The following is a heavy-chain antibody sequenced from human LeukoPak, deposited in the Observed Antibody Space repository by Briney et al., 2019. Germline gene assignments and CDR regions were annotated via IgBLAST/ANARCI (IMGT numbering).Heavy chain of an antibody. Sequence: GASLKVSCKASGYTFTSYEINWVRQATGQGLEWRGIINPSGGSTSYAQKFQGRVTMTRDTSTSTVYMELSSLRSEDTAVYYCARDRDGYNSPTPNAFDIWGQGTMVTVSS. J-gene: IGHJ3*02. CDR1: GYTFTSYE. CDR2: INPSGGST. CDR3: ARDRDGYNSPTPNAFDI. V-gene: IGHV1-46*01. D-gene: IGHD5-24*01.